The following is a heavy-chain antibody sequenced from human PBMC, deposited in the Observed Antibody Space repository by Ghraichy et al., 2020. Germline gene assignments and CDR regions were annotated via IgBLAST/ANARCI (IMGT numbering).Heavy chain of an antibody. V-gene: IGHV3-23*01. CDR2: ISGSGNNP. D-gene: IGHD3-9*01. CDR1: GFTFANSV. Sequence: GEPLNISCVASGFTFANSVMTWVRQPPGKGLEWVSSISGSGNNPYYADSVKGRFTISRDNSKNTLYLQMTTLRAEDAAVYYCAKPDPRLGITGWAYNMDVWGQGTTVTVSS. CDR3: AKPDPRLGITGWAYNMDV. J-gene: IGHJ6*02.